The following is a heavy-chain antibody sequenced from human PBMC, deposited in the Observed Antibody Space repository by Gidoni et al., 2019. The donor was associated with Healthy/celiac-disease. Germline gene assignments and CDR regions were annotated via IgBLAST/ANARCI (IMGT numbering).Heavy chain of an antibody. CDR2: ISYDGSNK. CDR3: ARVRAEWLDAFDI. CDR1: GFTFSSYA. D-gene: IGHD3-3*01. V-gene: IGHV3-30*04. Sequence: QVQLVESGGGVVQPGRYLRLSCAASGFTFSSYAMHWVRQAPGKGLEWVAVISYDGSNKYYADSVKGRFTISRDNSKNTLYLQMNSLRAEDTAVYYCARVRAEWLDAFDIWGQGTMVTVSS. J-gene: IGHJ3*02.